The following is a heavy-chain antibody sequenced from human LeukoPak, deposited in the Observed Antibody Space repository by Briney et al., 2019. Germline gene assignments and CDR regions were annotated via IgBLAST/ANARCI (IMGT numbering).Heavy chain of an antibody. V-gene: IGHV4-61*02. CDR1: GASISSGSYY. CDR2: IYTSGST. CDR3: ARDALSEPFAGFDP. Sequence: SETLSLTCTVSGASISSGSYYWSWIRQPAGKGLEWIGRIYTSGSTTYNPSLKSRVTISVDTSKNQFSLKLSSVTAADTAVYYCARDALSEPFAGFDPWGQGTLSPSPQ. D-gene: IGHD2/OR15-2a*01. J-gene: IGHJ5*02.